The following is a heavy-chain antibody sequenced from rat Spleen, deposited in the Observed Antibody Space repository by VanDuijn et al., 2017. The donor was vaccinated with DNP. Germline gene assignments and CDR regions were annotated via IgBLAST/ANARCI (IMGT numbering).Heavy chain of an antibody. Sequence: EVQLVESGGGLVQPGGSLKLSCAASGFTFSDYNMAWVRQAPKKGLEWVAAISPSGSRTYYLDSVKGRFTISRDDAKSSPYLQMNSLKPEDTATYYCARGSTSIYWYFDFWGPGTMVTVSS. V-gene: IGHV5S10*01. D-gene: IGHD3-1*01. J-gene: IGHJ1*01. CDR1: GFTFSDYN. CDR2: ISPSGSRT. CDR3: ARGSTSIYWYFDF.